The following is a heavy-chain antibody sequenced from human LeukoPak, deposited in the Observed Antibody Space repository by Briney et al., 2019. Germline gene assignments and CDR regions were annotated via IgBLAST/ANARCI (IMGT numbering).Heavy chain of an antibody. D-gene: IGHD4-17*01. Sequence: GRSLRLSCAASGFTFSSYGMHWVRQAPGKGLEWVAVISYDGSNKYYADSVKGRFTIPRDNSKNTLYLQMNSLRAEDTAVYCCAKARKAYGDYGYYYYGMDVWGQGTTVTVSS. CDR3: AKARKAYGDYGYYYYGMDV. J-gene: IGHJ6*02. CDR2: ISYDGSNK. CDR1: GFTFSSYG. V-gene: IGHV3-30*18.